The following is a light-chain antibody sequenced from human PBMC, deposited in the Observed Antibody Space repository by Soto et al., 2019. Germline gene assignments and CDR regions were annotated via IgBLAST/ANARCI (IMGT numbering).Light chain of an antibody. CDR2: EVS. J-gene: IGLJ1*01. CDR1: SSDVGGYNY. CDR3: CSYTSSITYV. Sequence: QSVLNQPASVSGSPGQSITISCTGTSSDVGGYNYVSWYQQHPGKAPKLMIYEVSYRPSGVSDRFSGSKSGNTASLTISGLQAEDEADYYCCSYTSSITYVFGTGTKATVL. V-gene: IGLV2-14*01.